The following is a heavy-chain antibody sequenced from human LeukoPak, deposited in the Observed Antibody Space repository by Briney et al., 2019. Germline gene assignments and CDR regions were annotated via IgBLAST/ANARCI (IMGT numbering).Heavy chain of an antibody. CDR1: GHTFTSYG. CDR2: INAGNGNT. V-gene: IGHV1-3*01. J-gene: IGHJ6*02. CDR3: ASGGTMWFGEYYYGMDV. Sequence: ASVKVSCKASGHTFTSYGISWVRQAPGQGLEWMGWINAGNGNTKYSQKFQGRVTITRDASASTAYMELSSLRSEDTAVYYCASGGTMWFGEYYYGMDVWGQGTTVTVSS. D-gene: IGHD3-10*01.